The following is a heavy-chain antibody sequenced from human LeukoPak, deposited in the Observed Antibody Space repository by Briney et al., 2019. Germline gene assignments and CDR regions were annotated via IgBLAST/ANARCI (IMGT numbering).Heavy chain of an antibody. D-gene: IGHD2-2*01. V-gene: IGHV3-21*01. CDR3: ARDVFGSEYPFDF. J-gene: IGHJ4*02. Sequence: GGSLRLSCAASGFTFNTYTMNWVRQAPGKGLEWVSSITASSTAIYSADSVKGRFTISRDNARNSLYLHMNSLRAEDTAVYYCARDVFGSEYPFDFWGQGTLVTVSS. CDR2: ITASSTAI. CDR1: GFTFNTYT.